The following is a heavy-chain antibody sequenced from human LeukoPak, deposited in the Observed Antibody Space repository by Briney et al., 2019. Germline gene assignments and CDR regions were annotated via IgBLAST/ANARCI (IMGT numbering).Heavy chain of an antibody. V-gene: IGHV1-24*01. CDR1: AYSPTELS. CDR3: VADLCWIYPGMSECAPFNL. CDR2: FDPESGET. J-gene: IGHJ3*01. Sequence: ASVKVSCKVSAYSPTELSMHWVRQAPGKGLEWLGKFDPESGETVDAQKFQGRVTLTEDTSTDTAYMELSSLRSEDTAVYFCVADLCWIYPGMSECAPFNLWGQGTMVTVSS. D-gene: IGHD3-10*01.